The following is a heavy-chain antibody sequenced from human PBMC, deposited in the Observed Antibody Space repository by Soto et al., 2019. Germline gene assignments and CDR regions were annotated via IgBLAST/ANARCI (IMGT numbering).Heavy chain of an antibody. V-gene: IGHV1-24*01. Sequence: VASVKVSCKVSGYTLTELSMHWVRQAPGKGLEWMGGFDPEDGETIYAQRFQGRVTMTEDTSTDTAYMELSSLRSEDTAVYYCATDLRNPLRLAHWGQGTLVTVSS. J-gene: IGHJ4*02. CDR2: FDPEDGET. CDR3: ATDLRNPLRLAH. CDR1: GYTLTELS. D-gene: IGHD3-3*01.